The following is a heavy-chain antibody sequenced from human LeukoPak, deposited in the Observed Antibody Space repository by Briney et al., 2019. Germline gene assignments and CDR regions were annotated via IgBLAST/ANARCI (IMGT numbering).Heavy chain of an antibody. V-gene: IGHV3-21*01. CDR3: ARSLEVDP. J-gene: IGHJ5*02. Sequence: GGSLRLSCAACGLTFSSSTMDWVRQAPGKGLEWVSSISSTSTSINYADSVRGRFTISRDNAKNSLYLQMSSLRAEDTAVYYCARSLEVDPWGQGTLVTVSS. CDR1: GLTFSSST. CDR2: ISSTSTSI.